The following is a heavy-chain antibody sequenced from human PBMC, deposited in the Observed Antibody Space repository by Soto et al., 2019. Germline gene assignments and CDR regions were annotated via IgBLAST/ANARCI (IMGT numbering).Heavy chain of an antibody. CDR2: IYPIDSDT. Sequence: GESLKISCKGSEYTFNNNWIVWVRQMPGKGLEWMGGIYPIDSDTRYCPSFPGQVTIPADSSINTAYLQWSSLKVSDSGIYYCVRVTTTPTKDHSYHYFSMDVWGPGTTVTVSS. CDR1: EYTFNNNW. D-gene: IGHD4-4*01. J-gene: IGHJ6*02. CDR3: VRVTTTPTKDHSYHYFSMDV. V-gene: IGHV5-51*01.